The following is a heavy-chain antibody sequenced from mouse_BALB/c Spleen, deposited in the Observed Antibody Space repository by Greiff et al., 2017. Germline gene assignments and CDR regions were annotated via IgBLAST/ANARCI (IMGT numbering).Heavy chain of an antibody. V-gene: IGHV1-54*01. CDR1: GYAFTNYL. Sequence: QVQLKQSGAELVRPGTSVKVSCKASGYAFTNYLIEWVKQRPGQGLEWIGVINPGSGGTNYNQKFKGKATLTVDKSSSTAYMQLNSLTSEDSAVYYCARRSYYGSTYYFDYWGQGTTLTVSS. D-gene: IGHD1-1*01. CDR2: INPGSGGT. J-gene: IGHJ2*01. CDR3: ARRSYYGSTYYFDY.